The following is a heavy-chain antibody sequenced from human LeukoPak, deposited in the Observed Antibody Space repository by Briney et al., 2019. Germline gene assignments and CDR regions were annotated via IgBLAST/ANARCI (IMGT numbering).Heavy chain of an antibody. CDR2: ISNNGGST. D-gene: IGHD3-10*01. V-gene: IGHV3-64D*09. J-gene: IGHJ4*02. CDR1: GFTFSSYA. Sequence: GGSLSLSCSASGFTFSSYAMHWVRQAPGKGLEYVSAISNNGGSTFYADSVKGRFTISRDNSKNTLYLQMSSLRAEDTAVYYCVKGRGGYGSGSYYDYWGQGTLVTVSS. CDR3: VKGRGGYGSGSYYDY.